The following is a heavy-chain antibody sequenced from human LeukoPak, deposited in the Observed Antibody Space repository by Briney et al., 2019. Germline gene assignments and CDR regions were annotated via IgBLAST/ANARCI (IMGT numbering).Heavy chain of an antibody. CDR1: GGSISSGGYY. Sequence: SETLSLTCTVSGGSISSGGYYWSWIRQHPGKGLEWIGYIYYSGSTYYNPSLKSRVTISVDTSKNQFSLKLSSVTAADTAVYYCARAHYYDFWSGASSFDPWGQGTLVTVSS. D-gene: IGHD3-3*01. V-gene: IGHV4-31*03. J-gene: IGHJ5*02. CDR3: ARAHYYDFWSGASSFDP. CDR2: IYYSGST.